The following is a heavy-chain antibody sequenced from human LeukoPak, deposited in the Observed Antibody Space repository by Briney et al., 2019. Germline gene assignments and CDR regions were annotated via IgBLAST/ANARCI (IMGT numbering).Heavy chain of an antibody. Sequence: GGSLRLSCAASGFTFSTYTMHWVRQAPGKGLEWVAFISFDGSNTYYADSVKGRFTISRDNSKNTLYLQMNSLRAEDTAVYYCAAPRRGYSYGSDYWGQGTLVTVSS. J-gene: IGHJ4*02. D-gene: IGHD5-18*01. CDR1: GFTFSTYT. CDR2: ISFDGSNT. CDR3: AAPRRGYSYGSDY. V-gene: IGHV3-30-3*01.